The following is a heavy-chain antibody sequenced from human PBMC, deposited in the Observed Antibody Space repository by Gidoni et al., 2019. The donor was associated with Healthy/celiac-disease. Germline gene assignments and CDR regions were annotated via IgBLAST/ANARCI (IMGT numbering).Heavy chain of an antibody. J-gene: IGHJ4*02. CDR2: ISWNSGSI. V-gene: IGHV3-9*01. CDR3: AKDRRGYSSSPHYFDY. CDR1: GFTFDDYA. D-gene: IGHD6-6*01. Sequence: EVPLVESGGGLVQPGRSLRLSCAASGFTFDDYAMHWVRQAPGKGLEWVSGISWNSGSIGYADSVKGRFTISRDNAKNSLYLQMNSLRAEDTALYYCAKDRRGYSSSPHYFDYWGQGTLVTVSS.